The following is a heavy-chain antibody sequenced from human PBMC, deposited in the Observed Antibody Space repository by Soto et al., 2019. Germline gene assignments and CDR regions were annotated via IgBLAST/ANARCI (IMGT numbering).Heavy chain of an antibody. J-gene: IGHJ4*02. CDR2: IYYSGTT. CDR1: GGSISSSNW. CDR3: ARDQGYCDGGSCYVFDS. V-gene: IGHV4-4*02. D-gene: IGHD2-15*01. Sequence: QVQLQESGPGLVKPSGTLSLTCSVSGGSISSSNWWSWVRQPPGKGLEWIGEIYYSGTTKYNPSLKSRVTISVDKSKSQFSLKLYSLTAADTAVYYCARDQGYCDGGSCYVFDSWGQGTLVTVSS.